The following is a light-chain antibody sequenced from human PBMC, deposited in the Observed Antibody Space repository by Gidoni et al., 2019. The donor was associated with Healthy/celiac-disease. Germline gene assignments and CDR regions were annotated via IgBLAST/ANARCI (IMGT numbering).Light chain of an antibody. CDR3: QKYNSAPRT. V-gene: IGKV1-27*01. J-gene: IGKJ1*01. CDR2: AAS. CDR1: QGINNY. Sequence: DIQMTQSPSSLSASVGNRVTITCRSSQGINNYLAWYQQKPGKVPKLLIYAASNLQTGVPYRFSGSGSGTDFTLTISSLQPEDVATYYCQKYNSAPRTFXQXTKVEIK.